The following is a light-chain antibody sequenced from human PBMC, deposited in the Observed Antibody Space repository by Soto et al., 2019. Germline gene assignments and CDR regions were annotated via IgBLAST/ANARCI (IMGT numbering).Light chain of an antibody. J-gene: IGKJ4*01. Sequence: EIMLTQSPAALSLSPGERATLSCRASQSVSSYLAWYQQKPGQAPRLVIYDASNMATGIPARFSGSRSGTDFTLTISSLEPEDFAVYYCQQRRNWLTFGGGTKVEIK. V-gene: IGKV3-11*01. CDR3: QQRRNWLT. CDR1: QSVSSY. CDR2: DAS.